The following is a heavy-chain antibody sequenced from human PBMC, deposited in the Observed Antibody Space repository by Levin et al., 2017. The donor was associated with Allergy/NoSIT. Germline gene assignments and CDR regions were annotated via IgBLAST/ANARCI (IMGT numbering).Heavy chain of an antibody. CDR2: TSFDGNNK. D-gene: IGHD2-2*01. Sequence: GESLKISCAASGFTFNRYTMHWVRQAPGKGLEWVALTSFDGNNKDYGDSVKGRFTISRDNSKNTLYLQMNSLRVEDTAVYYCARGGGYCAISGCYGVDYWGQGTLVTVSS. CDR1: GFTFNRYT. V-gene: IGHV3-30-3*01. CDR3: ARGGGYCAISGCYGVDY. J-gene: IGHJ4*02.